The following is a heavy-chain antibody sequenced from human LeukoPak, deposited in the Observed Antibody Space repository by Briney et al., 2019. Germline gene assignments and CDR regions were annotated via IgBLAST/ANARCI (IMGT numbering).Heavy chain of an antibody. Sequence: GGSLRLSCAASGFTFSDYYMSWVRQAPDKGLEWISHINTDSSAIYYADSVKGRFTISRDNAKNSVYLQMNSLRDDDTAIYYCARDREYSSDYWGQGRVVTVSS. CDR1: GFTFSDYY. CDR3: ARDREYSSDY. CDR2: INTDSSAI. D-gene: IGHD5-18*01. V-gene: IGHV3-11*04. J-gene: IGHJ4*02.